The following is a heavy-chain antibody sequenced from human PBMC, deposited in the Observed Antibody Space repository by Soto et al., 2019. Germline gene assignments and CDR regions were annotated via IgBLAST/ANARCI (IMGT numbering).Heavy chain of an antibody. Sequence: QVQLVHSGAEVKKPGSSVKVSCKASGGTFSSYTISWVRQAPGQGLEWMGRIIPILGIANYAQKFQGRVTITADKSTSTAYTERSSLRSEETGVYYCARDRVSSSWYRYNWFDPWGQGNLVTFSS. CDR3: ARDRVSSSWYRYNWFDP. CDR1: GGTFSSYT. J-gene: IGHJ5*02. V-gene: IGHV1-69*04. CDR2: IIPILGIA. D-gene: IGHD6-13*01.